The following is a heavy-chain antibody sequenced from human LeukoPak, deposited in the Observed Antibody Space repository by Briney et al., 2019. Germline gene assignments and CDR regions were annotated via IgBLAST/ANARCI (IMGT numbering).Heavy chain of an antibody. CDR1: GYTFTSFY. V-gene: IGHV1-46*01. J-gene: IGHJ4*02. CDR2: INPSGGST. D-gene: IGHD3-22*01. Sequence: ASVKVSCKASGYTFTSFYIHWVRQAPGQGLEWMGIINPSGGSTSYAQKFQGRVTMTRDMSTSTAYMELSSLRSEDTAIYYCAREDYYDSGSSDYWGQGTLVTVSS. CDR3: AREDYYDSGSSDY.